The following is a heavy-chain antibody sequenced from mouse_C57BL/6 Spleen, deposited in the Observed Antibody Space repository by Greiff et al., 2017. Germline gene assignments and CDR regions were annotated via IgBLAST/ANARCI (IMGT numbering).Heavy chain of an antibody. CDR1: GYSITSGYY. CDR2: ISYDGSN. J-gene: IGHJ2*01. Sequence: ESGPGLVKPSQSLSLTCSVTGYSITSGYYWNWIRQFPGNKLEWMGYISYDGSNNYNPSLKNRISITRDTSKNQFFLKLNSVTTEDTATYYWAREDHREDYLDYWGQSNTLTVSS. CDR3: AREDHREDYLDY. V-gene: IGHV3-6*01.